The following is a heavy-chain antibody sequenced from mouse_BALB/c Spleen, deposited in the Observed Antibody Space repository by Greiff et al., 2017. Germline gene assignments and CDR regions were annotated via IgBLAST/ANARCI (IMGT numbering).Heavy chain of an antibody. CDR3: ARDRDYRYDEAY. V-gene: IGHV2-9*02. D-gene: IGHD2-14*01. J-gene: IGHJ3*01. Sequence: QVQLKQSGPGLVAPSQSLSITCTVSGFSLTSYGVHWVRQPPGKGLEWLGVIWAGGSTNYNSALMSRLSISKDNSKSQVFLKMNSLQTDDTAMYYCARDRDYRYDEAYWGQGTLVTVSA. CDR2: IWAGGST. CDR1: GFSLTSYG.